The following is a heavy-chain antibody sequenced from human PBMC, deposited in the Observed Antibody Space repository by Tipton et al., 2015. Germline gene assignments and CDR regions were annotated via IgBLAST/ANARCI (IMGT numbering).Heavy chain of an antibody. D-gene: IGHD3-10*01. Sequence: VQLVQSGAEVKKPGSSVKVSCKASGGTFSSYAITWVRQAPGQGLEWMGGIIPISGAANYTQKFQGRVTIIADESTSAASMELSGLRSEDTAVYYCARITSAWGGLDVWGQGTTVTVSS. CDR3: ARITSAWGGLDV. CDR2: IIPISGAA. V-gene: IGHV1-69*01. CDR1: GGTFSSYA. J-gene: IGHJ6*02.